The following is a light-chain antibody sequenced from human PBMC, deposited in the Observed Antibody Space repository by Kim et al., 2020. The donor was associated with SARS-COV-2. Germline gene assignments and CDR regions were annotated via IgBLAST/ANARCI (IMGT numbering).Light chain of an antibody. CDR1: ILRSYY. Sequence: AVGQTFTLPGQGDILRSYYAAWYQQKPGQAPVLVIYGKYNRPSGIPDRYSGSSSGDSSSLTITGTQAQDEADYYCSSRDSTGNHVVFGGGTQLTVL. J-gene: IGLJ2*01. V-gene: IGLV3-19*01. CDR3: SSRDSTGNHVV. CDR2: GKY.